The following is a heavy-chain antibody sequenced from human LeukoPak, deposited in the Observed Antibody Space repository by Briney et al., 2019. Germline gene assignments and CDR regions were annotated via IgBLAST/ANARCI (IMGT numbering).Heavy chain of an antibody. CDR1: GGTFSSYA. Sequence: SVKVSCKASGGTFSSYAISWVRQAPGQGLEWMGRIIPILGIANYAQKFQGRVTITADKSTSTAYMELSSLRSEDTAVYYCARLAVAGNTVPYYFDYWGQGTLVTVSS. CDR3: ARLAVAGNTVPYYFDY. J-gene: IGHJ4*02. D-gene: IGHD6-19*01. CDR2: IIPILGIA. V-gene: IGHV1-69*04.